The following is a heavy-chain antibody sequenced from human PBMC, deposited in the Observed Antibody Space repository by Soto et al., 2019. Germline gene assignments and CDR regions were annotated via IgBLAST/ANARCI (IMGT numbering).Heavy chain of an antibody. CDR2: IYTGGST. CDR3: ASATTVNRGEY. D-gene: IGHD4-17*01. CDR1: GFTVSNNY. J-gene: IGHJ4*02. V-gene: IGHV3-53*01. Sequence: EVQLVESGGGLIQPGGSLRLSCAASGFTVSNNYMGWVRQAPGKGLEWVSIIYTGGSTYYTDSVKGRFTISRDNSKSTLNLTMNRLGAEDTAVYYCASATTVNRGEYWGQGTLVTVSS.